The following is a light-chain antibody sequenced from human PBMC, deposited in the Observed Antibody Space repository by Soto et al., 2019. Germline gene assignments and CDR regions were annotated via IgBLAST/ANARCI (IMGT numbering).Light chain of an antibody. J-gene: IGKJ1*01. V-gene: IGKV4-1*01. Sequence: DIVMTQSPDSLAVSLGERATINCKSSQSVLYSSNNENYLTWYQKKPGQPPKLLIYWASTRESGVPDRFSGSGSGTDFTLTISSLQAEDVAVYYCQQYYGTPWTFGQGTKVEIK. CDR2: WAS. CDR3: QQYYGTPWT. CDR1: QSVLYSSNNENY.